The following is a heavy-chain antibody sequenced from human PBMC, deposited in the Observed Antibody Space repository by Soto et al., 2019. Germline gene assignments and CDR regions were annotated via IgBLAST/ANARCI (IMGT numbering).Heavy chain of an antibody. J-gene: IGHJ5*02. CDR1: GFTFSSYS. CDR2: ICSSSSTI. V-gene: IGHV3-48*02. CDR3: AREWNPLNWFDP. Sequence: GGSLRLSCAASGFTFSSYSMNWVRQAPGKGLEWVSYICSSSSTIYYADSVKGRFTISRDNAKNSLYLQMNSLRDEDTAVYYCAREWNPLNWFDPWGQGTLVTVSS. D-gene: IGHD1-1*01.